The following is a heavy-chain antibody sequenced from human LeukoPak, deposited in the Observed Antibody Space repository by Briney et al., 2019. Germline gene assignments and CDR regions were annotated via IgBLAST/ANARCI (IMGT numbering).Heavy chain of an antibody. J-gene: IGHJ4*02. CDR1: GFTFSSYS. V-gene: IGHV3-21*01. CDR2: ISSSSSYI. Sequence: PGGSLRLSCAASGFTFSSYSMNWVRQAPGKGLEWVSSISSSSSYIYYADSVKGRFTISRDNAKNSLYLPMNSLRAEDTAVYYCARERGSSRYYFDYWGQGTLVTVSS. D-gene: IGHD6-13*01. CDR3: ARERGSSRYYFDY.